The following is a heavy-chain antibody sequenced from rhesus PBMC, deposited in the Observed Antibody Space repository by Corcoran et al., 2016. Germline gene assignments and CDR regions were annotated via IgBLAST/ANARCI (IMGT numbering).Heavy chain of an antibody. CDR1: GGSISSRYW. Sequence: QVQLQESGPGVVKPSETLSLPCAVYGGSISSRYWWSWIRQSPGQGLEWIVGNYGMGGSTEYPTYLMVRVTISKATFKNQVSLKLSSVTAADTAVYYWARLGVVGTPLWDYWGQGVLVTVSS. V-gene: IGHV4-93*01. CDR2: NYGMGGST. J-gene: IGHJ4*01. CDR3: ARLGVVGTPLWDY. D-gene: IGHD1S39*01.